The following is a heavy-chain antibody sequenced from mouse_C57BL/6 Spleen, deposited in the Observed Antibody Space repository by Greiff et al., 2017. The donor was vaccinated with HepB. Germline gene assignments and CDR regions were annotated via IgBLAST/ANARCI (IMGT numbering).Heavy chain of an antibody. CDR3: ARHESPNYYGSSHYAMDY. Sequence: QVQLQQSGAELVKPGASVKLSCKASGYTFTEYTIHWVKQRSGQGLEWIGWFYPGSGSIKYNEKFKDKATLTADKSSSTVYMELSRLTSEDSAVYFCARHESPNYYGSSHYAMDYWGQGTSVTVSS. V-gene: IGHV1-62-2*01. D-gene: IGHD1-1*01. J-gene: IGHJ4*01. CDR1: GYTFTEYT. CDR2: FYPGSGSI.